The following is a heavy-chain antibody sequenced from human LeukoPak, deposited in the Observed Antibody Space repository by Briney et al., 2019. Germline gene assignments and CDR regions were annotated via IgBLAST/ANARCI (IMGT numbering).Heavy chain of an antibody. Sequence: SGGSLRLSCAASGFTFISYGMNWVRQAPGKGLEWVAFIRHDGNNKYYADSVKGRFTISRDNSKNTLYLQMNSLRAEDTAVYYCAKGPITIFGVVHFDYWGQGTLVTVSS. CDR1: GFTFISYG. CDR2: IRHDGNNK. CDR3: AKGPITIFGVVHFDY. D-gene: IGHD3-3*01. J-gene: IGHJ4*02. V-gene: IGHV3-30*02.